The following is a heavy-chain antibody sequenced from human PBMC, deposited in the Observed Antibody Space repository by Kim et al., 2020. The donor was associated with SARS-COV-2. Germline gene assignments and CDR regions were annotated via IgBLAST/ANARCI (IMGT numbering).Heavy chain of an antibody. J-gene: IGHJ4*02. CDR3: ARGMGDWTFDY. CDR2: MSSDASRI. Sequence: GGSLRLSCAASEFSLSSYDMKWFRQAPGKGLEWVAYMSSDASRIHYEDSMKGRFTISRDMVKNSLYLQMNSLRGDDTAIYYCARGMGDWTFDYWGQGTLVTVSS. D-gene: IGHD2-21*02. CDR1: EFSLSSYD. V-gene: IGHV3-48*03.